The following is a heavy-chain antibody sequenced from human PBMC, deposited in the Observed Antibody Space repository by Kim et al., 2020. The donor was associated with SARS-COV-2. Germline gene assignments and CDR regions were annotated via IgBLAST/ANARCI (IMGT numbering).Heavy chain of an antibody. CDR3: ARLTAYYYDSSGYYYVAGFDP. J-gene: IGHJ5*02. CDR2: IYHSGST. CDR1: GYSISSGYY. Sequence: SETLSLTCTVSGYSISSGYYWGWIRQPPGKGLEWIGSIYHSGSTYYNPSLKSRVTISVDTSKNQFSLKLSSVTAADTAVYYCARLTAYYYDSSGYYYVAGFDPLGQGTLVTVSS. V-gene: IGHV4-38-2*02. D-gene: IGHD3-22*01.